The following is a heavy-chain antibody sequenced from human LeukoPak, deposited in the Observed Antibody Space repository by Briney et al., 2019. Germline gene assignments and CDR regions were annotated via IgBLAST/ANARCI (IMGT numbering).Heavy chain of an antibody. CDR3: ARDNSVGDNAWWFDP. J-gene: IGHJ5*02. CDR2: TIPIFGTA. V-gene: IGHV1-69*13. D-gene: IGHD1-26*01. Sequence: SVKVSCKASGGTFSSYAISWVRQAPGQGLEWMGGTIPIFGTANYAQKFQGRVTITADESTSTAYMELSSLRSEDTAVYYCARDNSVGDNAWWFDPWGQGTLVTVSS. CDR1: GGTFSSYA.